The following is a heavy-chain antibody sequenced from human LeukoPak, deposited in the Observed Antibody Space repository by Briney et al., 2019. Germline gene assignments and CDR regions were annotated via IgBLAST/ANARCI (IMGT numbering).Heavy chain of an antibody. CDR1: GFTFSSYW. D-gene: IGHD6-19*01. Sequence: GGSLRLSCAASGFTFSSYWMHWVRQAPGKGLVWVSRIDHDGINTYYADSVKGRFTISRDNAKNTLYLQMNSLRAEDTAVYYCARVSDISVAAYFDYWGQGTRVTVSS. J-gene: IGHJ4*02. CDR2: IDHDGINT. V-gene: IGHV3-74*01. CDR3: ARVSDISVAAYFDY.